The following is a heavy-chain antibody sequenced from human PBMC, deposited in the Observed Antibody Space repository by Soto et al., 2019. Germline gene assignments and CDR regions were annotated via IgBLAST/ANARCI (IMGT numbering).Heavy chain of an antibody. D-gene: IGHD1-26*01. CDR1: GCSISSSSYY. V-gene: IGHV4-39*07. Sequence: SETLSLTCTVSGCSISSSSYYLGWIRQPPGKGLEWIGSIYYSGSTYYNPSLKSRVTISVDTSKNQFSLKLSSVTAADTAVYYCARGAPLIVGATSFDSWGQGTLVTVSS. CDR2: IYYSGST. J-gene: IGHJ4*02. CDR3: ARGAPLIVGATSFDS.